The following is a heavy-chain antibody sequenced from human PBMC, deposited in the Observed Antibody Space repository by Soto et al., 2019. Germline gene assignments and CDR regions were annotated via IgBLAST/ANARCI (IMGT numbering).Heavy chain of an antibody. V-gene: IGHV3-15*01. CDR2: IKSKTDGGTT. D-gene: IGHD2-2*01. Sequence: GGSLRLSCAASGFTFSNAWMSWVRQAPGKGLEWVGRIKSKTDGGTTDYAAPVKGRFTISRDDSKNTLYLQMNSLKTEDTAVYYCTTAFVVPAAMNYYYYYYMDVWGKGTTVTVSS. CDR1: GFTFSNAW. CDR3: TTAFVVPAAMNYYYYYYMDV. J-gene: IGHJ6*03.